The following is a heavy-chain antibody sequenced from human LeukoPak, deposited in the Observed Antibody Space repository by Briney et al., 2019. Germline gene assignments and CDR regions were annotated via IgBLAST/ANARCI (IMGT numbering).Heavy chain of an antibody. CDR2: IIPIFGIA. CDR1: GGTFSSYA. Sequence: SVTVSCKASGGTFSSYAISWVRQAPGQGLEWMGRIIPIFGIANYAQKFQGRVTITADKSTSTAYMELSSLRSEDTAVYYCARVGPFSSTDYWGQGTLVTVSS. V-gene: IGHV1-69*04. J-gene: IGHJ4*02. D-gene: IGHD6-6*01. CDR3: ARVGPFSSTDY.